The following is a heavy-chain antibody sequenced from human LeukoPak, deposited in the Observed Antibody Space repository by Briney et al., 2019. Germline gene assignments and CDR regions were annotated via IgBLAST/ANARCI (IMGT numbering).Heavy chain of an antibody. D-gene: IGHD3-10*01. Sequence: ASVKVSCKASGYTFTGYYMHWVRQAPGQGLEWMGWINPDSGGTNYAQKFQGRVTMTRDTSISTAYMELSSLRSDDTAVYYCATHRGRGPFYFDYWGQGTLVSVPS. V-gene: IGHV1-2*02. CDR3: ATHRGRGPFYFDY. J-gene: IGHJ4*02. CDR1: GYTFTGYY. CDR2: INPDSGGT.